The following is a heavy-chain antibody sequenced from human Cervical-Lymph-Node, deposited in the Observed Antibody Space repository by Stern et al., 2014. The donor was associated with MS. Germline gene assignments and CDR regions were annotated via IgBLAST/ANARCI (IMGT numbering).Heavy chain of an antibody. CDR2: IYFSGTS. V-gene: IGHV4-30-4*01. J-gene: IGHJ3*02. CDR1: GASIGGGGYY. CDR3: AGAIGKYELLEAFDM. D-gene: IGHD2-2*01. Sequence: QVQLQESGPGLVKPSQTLPLTCTVSGASIGGGGYYLSLCRPHPGKGLAWIGDIYFSGTSYYKPSLKSRVTISLDTSKNQFSVKLNSVTAADTAVYYCAGAIGKYELLEAFDMWGQGTKVTVSS.